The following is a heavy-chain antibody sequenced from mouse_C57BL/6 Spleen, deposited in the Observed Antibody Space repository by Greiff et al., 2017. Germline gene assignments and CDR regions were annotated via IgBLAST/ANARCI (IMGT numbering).Heavy chain of an antibody. Sequence: QVQLQQSGAELAKPGASVKLSCKASGYTFTSYWMHWVKQRPGQGLEWIGYINPSSGYTKYKQKFKDKATLTADKSSSTAYMQLSSLTYEDSAVYYCARSFTTVVASFDYWGQGTTLTVSS. CDR2: INPSSGYT. V-gene: IGHV1-7*01. D-gene: IGHD1-1*01. CDR1: GYTFTSYW. J-gene: IGHJ2*01. CDR3: ARSFTTVVASFDY.